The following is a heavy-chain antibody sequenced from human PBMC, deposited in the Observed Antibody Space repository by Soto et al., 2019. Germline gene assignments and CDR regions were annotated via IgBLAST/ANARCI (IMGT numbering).Heavy chain of an antibody. Sequence: SETLSLTCTVSGGSISSGDYYWSWIRQPPGKCLEWIGYIYYSGSTYYNPSLKSRVTISVDTSKNQFSLKLSSVTAADTAVYYCATYYDYVWGSYRPLAFDIWGQGTMVTV. CDR3: ATYYDYVWGSYRPLAFDI. J-gene: IGHJ3*02. D-gene: IGHD3-16*02. V-gene: IGHV4-30-4*01. CDR1: GGSISSGDYY. CDR2: IYYSGST.